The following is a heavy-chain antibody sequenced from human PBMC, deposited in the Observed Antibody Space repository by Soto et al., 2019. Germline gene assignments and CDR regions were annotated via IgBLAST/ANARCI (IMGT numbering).Heavy chain of an antibody. Sequence: SETLSLTCTVSGGSVSSGSYYWSWIRQPPGKGLECIGYIYYSGSTNYNPSLKSRVTISVDTSKNQFSLKLSSVTAADTAVYYCARAVVVRGSSSPYYYYGMDVWGQGTTVTVSS. J-gene: IGHJ6*02. V-gene: IGHV4-61*01. D-gene: IGHD3-10*01. CDR2: IYYSGST. CDR1: GGSVSSGSYY. CDR3: ARAVVVRGSSSPYYYYGMDV.